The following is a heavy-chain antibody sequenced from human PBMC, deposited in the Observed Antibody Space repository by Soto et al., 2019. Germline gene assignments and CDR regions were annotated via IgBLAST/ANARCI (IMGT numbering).Heavy chain of an antibody. J-gene: IGHJ4*02. V-gene: IGHV4-39*01. CDR2: IYYSGST. CDR1: GGSISSSSYY. Sequence: SETLSLTCTVSGGSISSSSYYWGWIRQPPGKGLEWIGSIYYSGSTYYNPSLKSRVTISVDTSKNQFSLKLSSVTAADTAVYYCARHSQFPIAAAEYYFDYWGQGTLVTVSS. D-gene: IGHD6-13*01. CDR3: ARHSQFPIAAAEYYFDY.